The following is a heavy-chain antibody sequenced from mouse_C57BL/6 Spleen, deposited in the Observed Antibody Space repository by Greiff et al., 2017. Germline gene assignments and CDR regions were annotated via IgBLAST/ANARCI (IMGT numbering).Heavy chain of an antibody. D-gene: IGHD1-1*01. J-gene: IGHJ2*01. CDR2: INPSNGGT. CDR3: ARSYYYVSSYFDY. V-gene: IGHV1-53*01. CDR1: GYTFTSYW. Sequence: QVQLKQPGTELVKPGASVKLSCKASGYTFTSYWMHWVKQRPGQGLEWIGNINPSNGGTNYNEKFKSKATLTVENSSSTAYMQLSSLTSEDSAVYYCARSYYYVSSYFDYWGQGTTLTVSS.